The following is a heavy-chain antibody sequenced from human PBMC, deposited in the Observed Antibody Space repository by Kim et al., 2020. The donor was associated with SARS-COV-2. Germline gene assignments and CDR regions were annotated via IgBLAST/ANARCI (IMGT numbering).Heavy chain of an antibody. CDR3: ARESGTFEY. D-gene: IGHD1-26*01. Sequence: KLYVDTVKRRFTISRDNAKNSLYLQMDSLRAEDTAVYYCARESGTFEYWGRGSQVTVSS. V-gene: IGHV3-7*03. J-gene: IGHJ4*02. CDR2: K.